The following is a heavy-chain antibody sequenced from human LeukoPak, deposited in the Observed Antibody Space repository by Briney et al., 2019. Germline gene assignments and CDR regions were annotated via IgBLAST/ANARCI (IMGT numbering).Heavy chain of an antibody. CDR1: GFTFSSYS. D-gene: IGHD2-15*01. Sequence: GGSLRLSCAASGFTFSSYSMNWVRQAPGKGLEWVSSISSSSSYIYYADSVKGRFTISRDNAKNSLYLQMNSLRAEDTAVYYCARVSRGILIGPIDYWGQGTLVTVFS. CDR3: ARVSRGILIGPIDY. V-gene: IGHV3-21*01. J-gene: IGHJ4*02. CDR2: ISSSSSYI.